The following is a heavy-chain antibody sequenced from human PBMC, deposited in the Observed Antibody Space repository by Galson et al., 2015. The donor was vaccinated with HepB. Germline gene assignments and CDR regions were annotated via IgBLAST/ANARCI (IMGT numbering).Heavy chain of an antibody. CDR1: GGSISSSSYY. Sequence: LSLTCTVSGGSISSSSYYWGWIRQPPGKGLEWIGSIYYSGSTYYNPSLKSRVTISVDTSKNQFSLKLSSVTAADTAVYYCARDQGYGDWDYWGQGTLVTVSS. D-gene: IGHD4-17*01. CDR3: ARDQGYGDWDY. CDR2: IYYSGST. V-gene: IGHV4-39*07. J-gene: IGHJ4*02.